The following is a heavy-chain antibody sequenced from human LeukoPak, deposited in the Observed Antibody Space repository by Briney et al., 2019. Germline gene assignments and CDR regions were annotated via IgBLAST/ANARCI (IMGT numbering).Heavy chain of an antibody. D-gene: IGHD2-15*01. CDR3: ARDPSVVVAATVVDY. J-gene: IGHJ4*02. Sequence: ASVKVSCKASGCTFTSYGISWVRQAPGQGLEWMGWISAYNGNTNYAQKLQGRVTMTTDTSTSTAYMELRSLRSDDTAVYYCARDPSVVVAATVVDYWGQGTLVTVSS. CDR2: ISAYNGNT. V-gene: IGHV1-18*01. CDR1: GCTFTSYG.